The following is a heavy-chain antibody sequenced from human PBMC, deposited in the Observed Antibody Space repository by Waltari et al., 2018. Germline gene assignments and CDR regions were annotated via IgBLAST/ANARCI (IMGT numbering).Heavy chain of an antibody. CDR1: GSTFSSYN. J-gene: IGHJ3*02. Sequence: EVQLVESGGGLVQPGGSLRLSCAASGSTFSSYNMNWVRQAPGKGLEWVSYISSSTSIIHNADSVKGRFTISRDNAKNSLSLQMNSLRAEDTAVYFCARVARDAFDIWGQGTMVTVSS. CDR2: ISSSTSII. CDR3: ARVARDAFDI. V-gene: IGHV3-48*01.